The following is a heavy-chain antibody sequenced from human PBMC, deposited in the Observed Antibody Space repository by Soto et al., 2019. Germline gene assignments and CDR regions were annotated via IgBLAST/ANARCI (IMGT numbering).Heavy chain of an antibody. V-gene: IGHV1-2*02. J-gene: IGHJ6*02. CDR2: INPNSGDT. CDR3: AKGGAIVATGTRVYLYNAMDV. Sequence: ASVKVSCKASGYTFTGYCVHWVRQAPGQGLEWMGWINPNSGDTYLAQRFQGRVTMNRDTSIGTAYMELRGLTSDDTAEYYCAKGGAIVATGTRVYLYNAMDVWGQGTTVTVSS. D-gene: IGHD5-12*01. CDR1: GYTFTGYC.